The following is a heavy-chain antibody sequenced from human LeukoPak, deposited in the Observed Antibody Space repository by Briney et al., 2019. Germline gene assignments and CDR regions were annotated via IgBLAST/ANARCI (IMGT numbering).Heavy chain of an antibody. V-gene: IGHV3-66*02. J-gene: IGHJ4*02. D-gene: IGHD1-26*01. CDR2: IYSGGGT. CDR1: GFTVSSNY. Sequence: GGSLRLSCAASGFTVSSNYMSWVRQAPGKGLQWVLVIYSGGGTYYADSVKGQFTISRDNSKNTLYLQMNNVRPEDTAMYYCARDPTYYYFDYWGQGTLVTVSS. CDR3: ARDPTYYYFDY.